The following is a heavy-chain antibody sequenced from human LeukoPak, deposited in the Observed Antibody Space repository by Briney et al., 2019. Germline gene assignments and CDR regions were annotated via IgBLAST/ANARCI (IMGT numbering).Heavy chain of an antibody. Sequence: GGSLRLSCAGSGFTFDDYAMHWVRQTPGKGLEWVSGISWNSGNIAYADFVGGRFTISRDNAKNSLSLQMNSLSDEDTAVYYCTKDAYGVATFFYYMDVWGKGTTVTVSS. V-gene: IGHV3-9*01. CDR2: ISWNSGNI. CDR3: TKDAYGVATFFYYMDV. CDR1: GFTFDDYA. J-gene: IGHJ6*03. D-gene: IGHD2/OR15-2a*01.